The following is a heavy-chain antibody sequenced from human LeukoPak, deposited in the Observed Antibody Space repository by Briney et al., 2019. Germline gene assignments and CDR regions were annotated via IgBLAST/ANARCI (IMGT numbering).Heavy chain of an antibody. D-gene: IGHD5-12*01. J-gene: IGHJ3*02. CDR2: ISGSGGST. CDR1: GFTFSSYA. CDR3: ARVNPLVAPGALDI. Sequence: GGSLRLSCAASGFTFSSYAMSWVRQAPGKGLEWVSAISGSGGSTYYADSVKGRFTISRDNAKNSLYLRMNSLGAEDTAVYYCARVNPLVAPGALDIWGQGTVVAVSS. V-gene: IGHV3-23*01.